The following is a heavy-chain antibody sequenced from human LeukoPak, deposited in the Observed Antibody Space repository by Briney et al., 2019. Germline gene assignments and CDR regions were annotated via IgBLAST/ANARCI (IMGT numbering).Heavy chain of an antibody. J-gene: IGHJ4*02. CDR2: IDWDDDK. D-gene: IGHD3-22*01. CDR1: GFSLSTSGMC. V-gene: IGHV2-70*11. Sequence: SGPALVKPTQTLTLTCTFSGFSLSTSGMCVNWIRQPPGKALEWLARIDWDDDKYYSTSLKTRLTISKDTSKNQVVLTMTNMDPVGTATYYCARILYDSRYFDYWGQGTLVTVSS. CDR3: ARILYDSRYFDY.